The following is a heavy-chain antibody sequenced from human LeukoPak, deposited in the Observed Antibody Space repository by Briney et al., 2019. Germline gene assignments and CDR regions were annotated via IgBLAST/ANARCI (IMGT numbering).Heavy chain of an antibody. V-gene: IGHV4-39*07. D-gene: IGHD3-22*01. CDR3: ARGLGYYYDSSGTVDY. J-gene: IGHJ4*02. Sequence: PSETLSLTCIVSGDSVITDDYYWGWVRQPPGKGLEWLGSTYRIPPLKSRVTISVDTSRNQFSLRLSSVTAADTAVYYCARGLGYYYDSSGTVDYWGQGTLVTVSS. CDR2: T. CDR1: GDSVITDDYY.